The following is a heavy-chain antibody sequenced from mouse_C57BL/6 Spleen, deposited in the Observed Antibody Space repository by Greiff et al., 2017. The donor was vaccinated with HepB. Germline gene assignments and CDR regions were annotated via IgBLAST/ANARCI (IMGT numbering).Heavy chain of an antibody. Sequence: QVQLQQSGPGILQSSQTLSLTCSFSGFSLSTSGMGVSWIRQPSGKGLEWLAHIYWDDDKRYNPSLKSRLTISKDTSRNQVFLKITSVDTADTATYYCARRGFGGNHGYFDVWGTGTTVTVSS. CDR2: IYWDDDK. V-gene: IGHV8-12*01. CDR3: ARRGFGGNHGYFDV. J-gene: IGHJ1*03. CDR1: GFSLSTSGMG. D-gene: IGHD1-1*02.